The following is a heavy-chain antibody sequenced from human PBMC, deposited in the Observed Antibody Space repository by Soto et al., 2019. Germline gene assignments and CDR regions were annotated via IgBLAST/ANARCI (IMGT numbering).Heavy chain of an antibody. CDR3: AKGGEVRGRYYYYYMDV. J-gene: IGHJ6*03. Sequence: GGSLRLSCAASGFTFDDYAMHWVRQAPGKGLEWVSGISWNSGSIGYADSVKGRFTISRDNAKNSLYLQMNSLRAEDTALYYCAKGGEVRGRYYYYYMDVWGKGTTVTVSS. V-gene: IGHV3-9*01. D-gene: IGHD3-10*01. CDR2: ISWNSGSI. CDR1: GFTFDDYA.